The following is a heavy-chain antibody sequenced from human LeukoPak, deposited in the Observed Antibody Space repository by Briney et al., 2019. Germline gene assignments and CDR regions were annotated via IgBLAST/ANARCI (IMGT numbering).Heavy chain of an antibody. V-gene: IGHV3-23*01. CDR2: ISGSGGST. CDR3: AKEMYSSNWSRYYGMDV. D-gene: IGHD6-13*01. J-gene: IGHJ6*02. CDR1: GFTFSSYA. Sequence: GGSLRLSCAASGFTFSSYAMSWVRQAPGKGLEWVSAISGSGGSTYYADSVKGRFTISRDNSKNTLYLQMNSLRAEDTAVYYCAKEMYSSNWSRYYGMDVWGQGTTVTVSS.